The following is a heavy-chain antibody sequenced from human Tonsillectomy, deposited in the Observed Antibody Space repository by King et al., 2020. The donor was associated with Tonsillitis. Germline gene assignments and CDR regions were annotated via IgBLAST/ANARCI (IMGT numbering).Heavy chain of an antibody. CDR3: AREINGSPTYGSASDI. CDR2: IDTSGSS. Sequence: VQLQESGPGLVKPSQTLSLTCTVSGGAISSGSDYWNWIRQPAGQEVGWIGRIDTSGSSNNNPSLNIPVTMSVDTSKNQVSLNLSSVTAADTAVYYCAREINGSPTYGSASDIWGQGTMVTVSP. J-gene: IGHJ3*02. D-gene: IGHD1-26*01. V-gene: IGHV4-61*02. CDR1: GGAISSGSDY.